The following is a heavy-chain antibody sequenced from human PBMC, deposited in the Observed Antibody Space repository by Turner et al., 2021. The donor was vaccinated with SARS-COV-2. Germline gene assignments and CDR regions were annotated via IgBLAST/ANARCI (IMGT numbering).Heavy chain of an antibody. V-gene: IGHV4-39*01. CDR1: VGSISSSSYY. CDR2: IYYSGIT. Sequence: QLQLQESVPGLSKPSETLSLPCTVSVGSISSSSYYWGWIRQPPGKGLEWIGNIYYSGITYYNPSLKSRVTISVDTSKNQFSLKLSSVNAADTAVYYCARLMDTAMDYYGMDVWGQGTTVTVSS. J-gene: IGHJ6*02. CDR3: ARLMDTAMDYYGMDV. D-gene: IGHD5-18*01.